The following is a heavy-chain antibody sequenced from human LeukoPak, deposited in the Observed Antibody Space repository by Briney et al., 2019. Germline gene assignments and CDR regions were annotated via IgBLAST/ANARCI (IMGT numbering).Heavy chain of an antibody. Sequence: SETLSLTRTVSGYSISNSYYWGWIRQPPGKGLEWIGSIYHSGSTYYNPSLKSRVTISVDTSKNQFSLKLSSVTAADTAVYYCARDASRGDDAFDIWGQGTMVTVSS. J-gene: IGHJ3*02. CDR1: GYSISNSYY. V-gene: IGHV4-38-2*02. CDR2: IYHSGST. CDR3: ARDASRGDDAFDI.